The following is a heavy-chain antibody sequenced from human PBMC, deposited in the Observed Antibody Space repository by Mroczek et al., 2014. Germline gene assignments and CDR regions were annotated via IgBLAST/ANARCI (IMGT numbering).Heavy chain of an antibody. CDR3: AREHDYGKFDY. V-gene: IGHV3-33*01. Sequence: QVQLVQSGGGVVQPGRSLRLSCAASGFTFSSYGMHWVRQAPGKGLEWVAVIWYDGSNKYYADSVKGRFTISRDNSKNTLYLQMNSLRAEDTAVYYCAREHDYGKFDYWGQGTLVTVSS. D-gene: IGHD4-17*01. CDR2: IWYDGSNK. CDR1: GFTFSSYG. J-gene: IGHJ4*02.